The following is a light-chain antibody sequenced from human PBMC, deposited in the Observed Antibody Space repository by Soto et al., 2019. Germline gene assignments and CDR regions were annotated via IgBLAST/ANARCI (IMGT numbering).Light chain of an antibody. V-gene: IGKV3-20*01. J-gene: IGKJ1*01. CDR3: QLYGSSPWT. CDR1: QSVSSSY. Sequence: EIVLTQSPGTLSLSPGERATLSCRASQSVSSSYLAWYQQKPGQAPRLLFYGASSRATGIPDRFSGSGSGTDLTLTISRLEPKDFAVYYCQLYGSSPWTFGQGTKVEIK. CDR2: GAS.